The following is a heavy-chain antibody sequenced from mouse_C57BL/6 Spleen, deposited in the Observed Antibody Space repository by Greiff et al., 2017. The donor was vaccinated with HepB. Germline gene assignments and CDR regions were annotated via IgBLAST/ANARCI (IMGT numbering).Heavy chain of an antibody. CDR1: GFSLSTSGMG. CDR3: ARRGGGHDYGMWFDY. CDR2: IDWDDDK. J-gene: IGHJ2*01. Sequence: QVTLKVSGPGLLQSSQTLSLTCSFSGFSLSTSGMGVSWIRQPSGKGLEWLAHIDWDDDKRYNTSLQSRLTISKDTSRNHVFLKITRVDTADTATYYGARRGGGHDYGMWFDYWGKGTTLTVSS. D-gene: IGHD2-4*01. V-gene: IGHV8-12*01.